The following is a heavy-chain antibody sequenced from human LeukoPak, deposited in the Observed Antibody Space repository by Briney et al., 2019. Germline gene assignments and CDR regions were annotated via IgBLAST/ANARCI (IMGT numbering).Heavy chain of an antibody. J-gene: IGHJ1*01. V-gene: IGHV4-31*03. CDR2: ISSSGEI. D-gene: IGHD3-22*01. CDR3: ARAKGIVEPISDGQYFQD. Sequence: KPSETLSLACSVSGGSVRSGTYCWTWIRQHPMKGLDWIGYISSSGEIDYNPSLKSRLSISLDMSKNQFSLRLSSVSAADTAVYYCARAKGIVEPISDGQYFQDWGQGTLVIVSS. CDR1: GGSVRSGTYC.